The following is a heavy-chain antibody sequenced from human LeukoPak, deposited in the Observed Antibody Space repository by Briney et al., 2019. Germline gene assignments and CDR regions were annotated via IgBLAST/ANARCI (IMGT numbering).Heavy chain of an antibody. CDR3: ATESTYYDILTGYYGIID. CDR2: FDLEDGET. Sequence: ASVKVSCKVSVYTLTELSMHSVRQATGKSLEWMGGFDLEDGETIYAQKFQGRVTMTEVTSTDTAYMELSSLRSEDTAVYYCATESTYYDILTGYYGIIDWGQGTLVTVSS. J-gene: IGHJ4*02. V-gene: IGHV1-24*01. CDR1: VYTLTELS. D-gene: IGHD3-9*01.